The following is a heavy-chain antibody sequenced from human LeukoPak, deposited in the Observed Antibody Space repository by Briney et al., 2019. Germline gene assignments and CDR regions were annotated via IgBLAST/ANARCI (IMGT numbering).Heavy chain of an antibody. CDR3: ARDLKADGYNYDYFDY. CDR2: ISYDGSNK. V-gene: IGHV3-30-3*01. D-gene: IGHD5-24*01. J-gene: IGHJ4*02. CDR1: GFTFSTYA. Sequence: PGRSLRLSCAASGFTFSTYAMHRVRQAPGKGLEWVAVISYDGSNKYYADSVKGRFTISRDNSKNTLYLQMNSLRAEDTAVYYCARDLKADGYNYDYFDYWGQGTLVTVSS.